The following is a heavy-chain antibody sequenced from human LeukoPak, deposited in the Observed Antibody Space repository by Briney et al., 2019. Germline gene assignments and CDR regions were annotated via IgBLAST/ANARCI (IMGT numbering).Heavy chain of an antibody. CDR1: GFTFSSYG. Sequence: GGSLRLSCAASGFTFSSYGMHWVRQAPGKGLEWVSAISNSGGSTYYADSVKGRFTISRDNSKNTLYLQMNSLRAEDTAVYYCAKDNDFWRYWGQGTLVTVSS. CDR3: AKDNDFWRY. V-gene: IGHV3-23*01. CDR2: ISNSGGST. D-gene: IGHD3-3*01. J-gene: IGHJ4*02.